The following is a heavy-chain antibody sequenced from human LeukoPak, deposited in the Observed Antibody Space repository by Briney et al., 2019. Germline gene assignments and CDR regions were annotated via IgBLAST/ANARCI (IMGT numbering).Heavy chain of an antibody. CDR2: IYYTGSI. D-gene: IGHD1-7*01. V-gene: IGHV4-31*11. Sequence: SGTLSLTCGVSGGSISNSGSYWTWIRQHPGKGLEWIAYIYYTGSIYYNPSLQSRVTMSVDTSKNQFSLKLNSVTAADTAVYYCARERSVGLGTSYYHYGVDVWGQGTSVTVSS. J-gene: IGHJ6*02. CDR3: ARERSVGLGTSYYHYGVDV. CDR1: GGSISNSGSY.